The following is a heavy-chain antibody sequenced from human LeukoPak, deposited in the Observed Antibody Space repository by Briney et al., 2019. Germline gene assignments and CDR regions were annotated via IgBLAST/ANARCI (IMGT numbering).Heavy chain of an antibody. CDR3: ARDVSITTYYYGMDV. D-gene: IGHD3-3*01. Sequence: GGSLRLSCAASGFTVSSNYMYWVRQAPGKGLEWVSVIYSGGRTYYADSVKGRFTISRDNSKNTLFLQMDSLRAEDTAVYYCARDVSITTYYYGMDVWGQGTTVTVSS. CDR2: IYSGGRT. V-gene: IGHV3-66*01. J-gene: IGHJ6*02. CDR1: GFTVSSNY.